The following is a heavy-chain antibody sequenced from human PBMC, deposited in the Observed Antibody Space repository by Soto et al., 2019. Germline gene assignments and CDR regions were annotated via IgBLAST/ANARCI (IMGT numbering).Heavy chain of an antibody. CDR3: AGAGELELPYYYGMDV. Sequence: QVQLQQWGAGLLKPSETLSLTCAVYGGSFSGYYWSWIRQPPGKGLEWIGEINHSGSTNYNPSLKSRVTTSVDTSKNQFSLKLSSVTAADTAVYYCAGAGELELPYYYGMDVWGQGTTVTVSS. J-gene: IGHJ6*02. D-gene: IGHD1-7*01. CDR1: GGSFSGYY. CDR2: INHSGST. V-gene: IGHV4-34*01.